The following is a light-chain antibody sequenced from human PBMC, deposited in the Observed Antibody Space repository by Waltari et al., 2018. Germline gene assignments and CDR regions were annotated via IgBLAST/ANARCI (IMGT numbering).Light chain of an antibody. Sequence: DIQMTQSPSYLSASVGDRVTITCRAIQSITSYLNLYKQKPGKAHKLLFYAASSLQSGVPSRFSGSGSGTDFTFTISSLQPEDFATYYCQQSYSTPGTFGQGTKVEIK. J-gene: IGKJ1*01. CDR2: AAS. CDR3: QQSYSTPGT. CDR1: QSITSY. V-gene: IGKV1-39*01.